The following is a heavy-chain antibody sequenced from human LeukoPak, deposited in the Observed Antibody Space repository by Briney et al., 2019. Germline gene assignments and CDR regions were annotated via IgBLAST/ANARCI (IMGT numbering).Heavy chain of an antibody. CDR3: ARDSPIGLGDAFDI. CDR1: GLSFSSYA. D-gene: IGHD2/OR15-2a*01. CDR2: ISYDGSNK. J-gene: IGHJ3*02. V-gene: IGHV3-30*04. Sequence: GGSLRLSCAASGLSFSSYAMHWVRQAPGKGLEWVAVISYDGSNKYYADSVKGRFTISRDNSKNTLYLQMNSLRAEDTAVYYCARDSPIGLGDAFDIWGQGTMVTVSS.